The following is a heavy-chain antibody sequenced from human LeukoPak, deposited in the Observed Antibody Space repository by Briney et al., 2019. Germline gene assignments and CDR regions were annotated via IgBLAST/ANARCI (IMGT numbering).Heavy chain of an antibody. J-gene: IGHJ4*02. CDR3: ARVGSDYYDSLGVDY. CDR1: GFTFSSYG. Sequence: GRSLRLSCAASGFTFSSYGMHWVRQAPGKGLEWGAVIWYDGSNKYYADPVKGRFTISRDNSKNRLYLQMNSLRAEDTAVYYCARVGSDYYDSLGVDYWGQGTLVTVSS. D-gene: IGHD3-22*01. CDR2: IWYDGSNK. V-gene: IGHV3-33*01.